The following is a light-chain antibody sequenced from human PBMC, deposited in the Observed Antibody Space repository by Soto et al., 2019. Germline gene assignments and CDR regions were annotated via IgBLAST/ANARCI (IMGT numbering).Light chain of an antibody. CDR3: QQYDNLPLT. CDR1: QDISNY. J-gene: IGKJ4*01. CDR2: DAS. Sequence: DIQMTQSPSSLSASVGDIVTITCQASQDISNYLNWYQQKPGKAPKLLIYDASNLKTGVPSKFSGSGSTTHFTFTISSLQPEDNATYYCQQYDNLPLTFGGGTKVEIE. V-gene: IGKV1-33*01.